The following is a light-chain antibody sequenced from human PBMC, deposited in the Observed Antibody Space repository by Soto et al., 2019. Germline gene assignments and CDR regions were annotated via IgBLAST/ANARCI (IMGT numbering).Light chain of an antibody. CDR2: AIS. J-gene: IGKJ2*01. CDR1: QGIRND. V-gene: IGKV1-39*01. CDR3: QQSYSTPYT. Sequence: IQMTQSPSSLSASVGDRVTITCRASQGIRNDLGWYQQKPGKAPKLLMYAISTLQSGAPSRFGGSESGTEFTLSISCMQTYDFAAYHWQQSYSTPYTFGHGTKVDIK.